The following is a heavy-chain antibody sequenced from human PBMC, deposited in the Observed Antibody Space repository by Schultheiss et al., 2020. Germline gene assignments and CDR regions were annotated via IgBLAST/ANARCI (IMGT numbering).Heavy chain of an antibody. V-gene: IGHV3-66*01. Sequence: GGSLRLSCAASGFTVSSNYMSWVRQAPGKGLEWVSVIYSGGSTYYADSVKGRFTISRDNAKNTLYLQMNSLKAEDTAVYYCTRDSGYETDYWGQGTLVTVSS. D-gene: IGHD5-12*01. CDR2: IYSGGST. CDR1: GFTVSSNY. J-gene: IGHJ4*02. CDR3: TRDSGYETDY.